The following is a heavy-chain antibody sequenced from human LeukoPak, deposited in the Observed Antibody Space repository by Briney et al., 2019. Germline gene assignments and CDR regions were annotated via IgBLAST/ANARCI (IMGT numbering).Heavy chain of an antibody. CDR1: GYTFTSYS. J-gene: IGHJ5*02. CDR2: IYPGDSET. Sequence: GESLKISCEASGYTFTSYSIAWVRQMPGKGLEWMGIIYPGDSETRYSPSFQGQVTISADKSISTAYLQWSSLKASDTAMYYCARPTGYSSSWYWFDPWGQGTLVTVSS. V-gene: IGHV5-51*01. CDR3: ARPTGYSSSWYWFDP. D-gene: IGHD6-13*01.